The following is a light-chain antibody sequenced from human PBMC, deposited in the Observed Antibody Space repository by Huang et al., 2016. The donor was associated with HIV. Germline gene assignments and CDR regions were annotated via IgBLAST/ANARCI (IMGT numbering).Light chain of an antibody. Sequence: DIQMTQSPSSLSASVGDRVTITCRASQGIGNSLAWYQQKPEKAPRLLLYATSTLESGVPARFSGSGSGTHYTLTINHLQPEDIASYYCQQYHSLPWTFGQGTKVEIK. CDR1: QGIGNS. J-gene: IGKJ1*01. V-gene: IGKV1-NL1*01. CDR3: QQYHSLPWT. CDR2: ATS.